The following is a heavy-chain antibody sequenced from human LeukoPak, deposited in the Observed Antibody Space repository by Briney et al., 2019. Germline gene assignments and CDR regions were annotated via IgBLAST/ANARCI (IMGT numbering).Heavy chain of an antibody. V-gene: IGHV3-74*01. CDR3: ARGGVLKYDSSGYYYLDY. Sequence: GGSLRLSCAASGFTFSSYWMHWVRQAPGKGLVWVSRINTDGSSTSYADSVKGRFTISRDNAKNTLYLQMNSLRAEDTAVYYCARGGVLKYDSSGYYYLDYWGQGTLVTVSS. CDR1: GFTFSSYW. D-gene: IGHD3-22*01. J-gene: IGHJ4*02. CDR2: INTDGSST.